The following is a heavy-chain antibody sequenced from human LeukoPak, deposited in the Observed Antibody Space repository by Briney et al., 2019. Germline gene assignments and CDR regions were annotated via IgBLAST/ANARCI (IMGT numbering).Heavy chain of an antibody. V-gene: IGHV4-39*01. D-gene: IGHD5-18*01. J-gene: IGHJ4*02. CDR2: IYYFGST. Sequence: SETLSLTCTVSGGSISSRSYYWGCVRQSPGKGLGWVGSIYYFGSTYYSPSLKSRVTISVDTSKSQFSLKLSSVTAADTAVYYCASIGYTYGYIDYWGQRTLVTVSS. CDR1: GGSISSRSYY. CDR3: ASIGYTYGYIDY.